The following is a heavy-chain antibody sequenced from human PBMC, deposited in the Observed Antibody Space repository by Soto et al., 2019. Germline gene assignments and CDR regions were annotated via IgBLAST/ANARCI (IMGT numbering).Heavy chain of an antibody. CDR2: IRSKANSYAT. CDR3: TSRSMVRGVISSDY. D-gene: IGHD3-10*01. V-gene: IGHV3-73*02. Sequence: EVQLVESGGGLVQPGGSPKLSCAASGFTFSGSAMHWVRQASGKGLEWVGRIRSKANSYATAYAASVKGRFTISRDDSKNTAYLQMNSLKTEDTAVYYCTSRSMVRGVISSDYWGQGTLVTVSS. J-gene: IGHJ4*02. CDR1: GFTFSGSA.